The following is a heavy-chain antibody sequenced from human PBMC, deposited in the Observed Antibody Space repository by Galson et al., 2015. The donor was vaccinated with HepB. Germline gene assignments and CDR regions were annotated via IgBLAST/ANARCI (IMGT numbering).Heavy chain of an antibody. CDR1: GGTFSSYA. V-gene: IGHV1-69*13. CDR3: ARDVGYCSSTSCYGP. J-gene: IGHJ5*02. D-gene: IGHD2-2*03. CDR2: IIPIFGTA. Sequence: SVKVSCKASGGTFSSYAISWVRQAPGQGLEWMGGIIPIFGTANYAQKFQGRVTITADESTSTAYMELSSLRSEDTAVYYCARDVGYCSSTSCYGPWGQGTLVTVSS.